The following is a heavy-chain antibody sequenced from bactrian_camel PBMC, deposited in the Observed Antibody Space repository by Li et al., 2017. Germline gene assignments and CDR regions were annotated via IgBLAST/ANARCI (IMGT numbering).Heavy chain of an antibody. CDR3: VRDVDSTDGIPDFGY. V-gene: IGHV3S40*01. Sequence: VQLVESGGGLVRPGVSLRLSCVGSGFAFEFFYIYWVRQAPGKGLEWVSTVSNTGGTTYYVDSVKGRFTIARDNNKETAYLQMNSLKPEDTAVYYCVRDVDSTDGIPDFGYWGQGTQVTVS. CDR2: VSNTGGTT. J-gene: IGHJ6*01. CDR1: GFAFEFFY.